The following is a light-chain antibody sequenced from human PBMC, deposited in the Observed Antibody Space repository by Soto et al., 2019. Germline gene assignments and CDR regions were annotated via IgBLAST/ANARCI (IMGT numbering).Light chain of an antibody. CDR2: EVS. CDR3: CSYSSSTTDVL. V-gene: IGLV2-23*02. CDR1: NSDVGSDKY. J-gene: IGLJ2*01. Sequence: QSVLTQPASVSGSPGQSIAISCSGTNSDVGSDKYVSWFQQHPGKAPKLMIYEVSKRPSGVSDRFSGSKSGNPASLTISGLQAEDEGYYYCCSYSSSTTDVLFGGGTKLTVL.